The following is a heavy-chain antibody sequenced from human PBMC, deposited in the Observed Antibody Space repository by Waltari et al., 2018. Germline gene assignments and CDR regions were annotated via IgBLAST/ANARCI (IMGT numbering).Heavy chain of an antibody. CDR2: INQDGGEK. CDR3: SKRLDI. CDR1: GFTFSTDW. Sequence: EVQLVESGGGLVQPGGSLRLSCEASGFTFSTDWMDWVRQAPGKGLQWVANINQDGGEKYYLDSVKGRFTISRDNAKKSVYLEMNSLRAEDTAKYYCSKRLDIWGRGTMVAVSS. J-gene: IGHJ3*02. V-gene: IGHV3-7*01.